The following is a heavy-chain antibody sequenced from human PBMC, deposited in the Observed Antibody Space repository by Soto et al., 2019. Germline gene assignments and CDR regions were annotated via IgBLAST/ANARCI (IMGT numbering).Heavy chain of an antibody. Sequence: DVQLLESGGHLVQPGGSLRLSCAASGFTFSSYAMRWVRQAPGKGLEWVSSVSAGGDMTYYSDSVKGRCTISRDNSNNALFLQMNSLRIEDTALYYCARGDRGGSGSPASYYYSGLDVWGQGATVTVSS. CDR3: ARGDRGGSGSPASYYYSGLDV. V-gene: IGHV3-23*01. CDR1: GFTFSSYA. J-gene: IGHJ6*02. CDR2: VSAGGDMT. D-gene: IGHD3-10*01.